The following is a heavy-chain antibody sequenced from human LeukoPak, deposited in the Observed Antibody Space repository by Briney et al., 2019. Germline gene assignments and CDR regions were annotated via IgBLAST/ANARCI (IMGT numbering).Heavy chain of an antibody. V-gene: IGHV3-30*18. CDR3: AKSRCDIVVVPAASYFDY. D-gene: IGHD2-2*01. CDR1: GFTFSSYG. Sequence: PGGSLRLSCAASGFTFSSYGMHWVRQAPGKRLEWGAVISYAGSNKYYADSVKGRFTISRDNFKITLYLQMNSLRAEDMAVYYCAKSRCDIVVVPAASYFDYWGQGTLVTVSS. CDR2: ISYAGSNK. J-gene: IGHJ4*02.